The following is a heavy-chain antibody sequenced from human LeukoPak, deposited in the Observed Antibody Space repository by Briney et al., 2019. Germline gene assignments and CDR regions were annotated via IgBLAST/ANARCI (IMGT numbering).Heavy chain of an antibody. CDR2: IYYSGYT. D-gene: IGHD3-10*01. V-gene: IGHV4-59*08. Sequence: PSETLSLTCSVSGGSIDTNYWSWIRQPPGKGLEWIGYIYYSGYTTYNPSLKSRVTISVDTSKNLFSLRLRSVTAADTAVYYCARHTFDGSSSGTYYHAFDVWGQGKMVTVSS. CDR3: ARHTFDGSSSGTYYHAFDV. CDR1: GGSIDTNY. J-gene: IGHJ3*01.